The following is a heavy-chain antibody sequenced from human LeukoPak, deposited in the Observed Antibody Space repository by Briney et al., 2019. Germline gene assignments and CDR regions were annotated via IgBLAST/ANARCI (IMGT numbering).Heavy chain of an antibody. J-gene: IGHJ3*02. V-gene: IGHV4-4*07. CDR3: ARRRALRPDGAFDI. Sequence: SETLSLTCTVSGGSISSYYWSWIRQPAGQGLEWIGRIYTSGSTNYNPSLKSRVTMSVDTSKNQFSLKLSSVTAADTAVYYCARRRALRPDGAFDIWGQGTMVTVSS. CDR1: GGSISSYY. CDR2: IYTSGST. D-gene: IGHD5-12*01.